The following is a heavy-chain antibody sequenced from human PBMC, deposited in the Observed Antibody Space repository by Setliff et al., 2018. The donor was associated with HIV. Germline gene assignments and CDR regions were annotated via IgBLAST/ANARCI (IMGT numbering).Heavy chain of an antibody. J-gene: IGHJ6*03. CDR2: INHSGST. CDR3: NIYYYYYMDV. CDR1: GGSFSGYY. V-gene: IGHV4-34*01. Sequence: SETLSLTCAVYGGSFSGYYWSWIRQPPGKGLEWTGEINHSGSTNYNPSLKSRVTMSVDTSKNQFSLKLSSVTAADTAVYYCNIYYYYYMDVWGKGTTVTVSS.